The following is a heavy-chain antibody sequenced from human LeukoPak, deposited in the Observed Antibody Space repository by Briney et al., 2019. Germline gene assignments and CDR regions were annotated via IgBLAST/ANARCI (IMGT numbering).Heavy chain of an antibody. D-gene: IGHD6-13*01. CDR2: IYPGDSDT. CDR1: GYSFTSYW. CDR3: ARPQPIAAAGRDAFDI. Sequence: PGESLKISCKGSGYSFTSYWIGWVRQMPGKGLEWMGIIYPGDSDTRYSPSFQGQVTISADKSISTAYLQWSSLKASDTAMYYCARPQPIAAAGRDAFDIWGQGTMVTVSS. J-gene: IGHJ3*02. V-gene: IGHV5-51*01.